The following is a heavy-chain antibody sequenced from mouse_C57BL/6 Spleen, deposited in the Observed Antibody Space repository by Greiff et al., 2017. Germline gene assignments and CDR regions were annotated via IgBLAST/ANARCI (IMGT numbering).Heavy chain of an antibody. CDR1: GFTFSDYG. J-gene: IGHJ3*01. CDR2: ISSGSSTI. V-gene: IGHV5-17*01. D-gene: IGHD2-4*01. Sequence: EVKLVESGGGLVKPGGSLKLSCAASGFTFSDYGMHWVRQAPEKGLEWVAYISSGSSTIYYADTVKGRFTISRDNAKNTLFLQMTSLRSEDTAMYYCARDIYYDYDEGFAYWGQGTLVTVSA. CDR3: ARDIYYDYDEGFAY.